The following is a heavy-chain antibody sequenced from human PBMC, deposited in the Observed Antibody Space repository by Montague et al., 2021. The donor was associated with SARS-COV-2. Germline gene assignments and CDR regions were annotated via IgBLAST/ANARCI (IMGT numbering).Heavy chain of an antibody. Sequence: SLRLSCAASGFTFDDHGMTWVRQAPGKGLEWVSGINWNGGYKHYVDSVRGRFTISRDNAKNSLYLQMNSLGAEDTALYYCARVYASSSNFYFDLWGRGTLVTVSS. CDR1: GFTFDDHG. CDR2: INWNGGYK. CDR3: ARVYASSSNFYFDL. D-gene: IGHD2-8*01. J-gene: IGHJ2*01. V-gene: IGHV3-20*04.